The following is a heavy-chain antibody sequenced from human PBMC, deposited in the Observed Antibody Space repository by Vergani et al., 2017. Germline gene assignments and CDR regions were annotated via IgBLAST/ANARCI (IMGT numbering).Heavy chain of an antibody. CDR3: AKEGYPTIAVAGDYYYYYGMDV. V-gene: IGHV3-30*18. Sequence: QVQLVESGGGVVQPGGSLRLSCAASGFTFSRYGMHWVRQAPGKGLEWVATISYDGSDKYYADSMKGRFTISRDNSKNTLYLLMNSLRVEDTAVYYCAKEGYPTIAVAGDYYYYYGMDVWGQGP. CDR2: ISYDGSDK. CDR1: GFTFSRYG. J-gene: IGHJ6*02. D-gene: IGHD6-19*01.